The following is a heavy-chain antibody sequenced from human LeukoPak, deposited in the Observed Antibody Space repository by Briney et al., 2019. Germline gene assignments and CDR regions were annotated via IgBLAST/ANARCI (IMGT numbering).Heavy chain of an antibody. CDR3: AKLHGARGSHFLLDYFDY. CDR1: GFTFSGSA. V-gene: IGHV3-73*01. CDR2: IRTKSNNYAT. Sequence: PGGSLRLSCAASGFTFSGSAMHWVRQASGKGLEWVGRIRTKSNNYATTYGASVKGRFTIFRDDSKNTAYLQMNSLRAEDTAVYYCAKLHGARGSHFLLDYFDYWGQGTLVTVSS. J-gene: IGHJ4*02. D-gene: IGHD1-26*01.